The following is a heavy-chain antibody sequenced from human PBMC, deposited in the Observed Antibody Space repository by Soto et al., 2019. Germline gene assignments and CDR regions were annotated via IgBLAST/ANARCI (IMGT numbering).Heavy chain of an antibody. CDR3: VRVVGHGSFLLCPSV. V-gene: IGHV3-74*01. Sequence: EVQLVESGGGLVQPGGSVRLSCAASKFTITSYWMHWVRQAPGKGLVWVSRINSDGSSISYADAVKGRFTISRDNGTVRLLIRMNNMRVAETAVDDCVRVVGHGSFLLCPSVFGQETT. CDR1: KFTITSYW. CDR2: INSDGSSI. D-gene: IGHD3-10*01. J-gene: IGHJ6*02.